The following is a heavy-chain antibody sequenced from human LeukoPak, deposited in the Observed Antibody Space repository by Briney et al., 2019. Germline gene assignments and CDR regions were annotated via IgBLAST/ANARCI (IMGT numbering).Heavy chain of an antibody. J-gene: IGHJ6*02. D-gene: IGHD5-24*01. CDR3: ARRIRAGYNSDPPNYGMDV. Sequence: HGASLGISCQGSGYPFTNYWISWVRQMPGKGLEWMGRIDPRDSYTNYSPSFQGRVTISADKSISTAYLQWGSLKASDTATYYCARRIRAGYNSDPPNYGMDVWGQGTTVTVSS. CDR1: GYPFTNYW. V-gene: IGHV5-10-1*01. CDR2: IDPRDSYT.